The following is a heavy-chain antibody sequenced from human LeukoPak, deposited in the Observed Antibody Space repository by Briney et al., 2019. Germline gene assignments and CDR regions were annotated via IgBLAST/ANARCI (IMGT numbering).Heavy chain of an antibody. CDR2: FYVGGPT. CDR3: ARGAGWNVYEY. Sequence: GGSLRLSSAASGVTVSSYYMNWVRRAPGKGLDWLSVFYVGGPTYYADCVQGRFTISRDNSKNTVELQISRLRPEDTAVYLRARGAGWNVYEYWGHGTLVTVSS. J-gene: IGHJ4*01. D-gene: IGHD1-1*01. V-gene: IGHV3-53*05. CDR1: GVTVSSYY.